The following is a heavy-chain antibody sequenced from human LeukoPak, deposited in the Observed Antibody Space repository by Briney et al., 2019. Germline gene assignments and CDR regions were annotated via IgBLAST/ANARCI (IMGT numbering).Heavy chain of an antibody. D-gene: IGHD3-3*01. CDR1: GVSISSYH. J-gene: IGHJ4*02. Sequence: SETLSLNCTVSGVSISSYHWSWIRQPAGKGLQWIGRIYSSGSTNYSPSLKSRVTMSVDTSKNQFSLRLTSVTAADTAVYYCARDLGFWSGPDYWGQGTLVTVSS. V-gene: IGHV4-4*07. CDR2: IYSSGST. CDR3: ARDLGFWSGPDY.